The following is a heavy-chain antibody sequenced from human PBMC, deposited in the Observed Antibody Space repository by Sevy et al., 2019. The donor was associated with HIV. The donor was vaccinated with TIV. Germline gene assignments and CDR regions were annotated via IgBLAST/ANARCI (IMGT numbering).Heavy chain of an antibody. Sequence: ASLNVSCKASGYTFTNYAMNWVRQAPGQWLEWMGWINTNTGNPTYAQGFTGRFVFSLDTSVSTAYLQISSLKAEDTAVYYCARGYIGYDSGDAFDIWGQGSMVTVSS. V-gene: IGHV7-4-1*02. CDR2: INTNTGNP. CDR3: ARGYIGYDSGDAFDI. J-gene: IGHJ3*02. CDR1: GYTFTNYA. D-gene: IGHD5-12*01.